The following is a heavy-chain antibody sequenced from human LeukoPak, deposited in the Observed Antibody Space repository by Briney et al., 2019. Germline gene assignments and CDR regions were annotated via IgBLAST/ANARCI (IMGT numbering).Heavy chain of an antibody. J-gene: IGHJ4*02. CDR1: GYTFTSYA. D-gene: IGHD3-9*01. CDR3: ARASRLRYFDWSPSGY. V-gene: IGHV7-4-1*02. Sequence: ASVKVSCKASGYTFTSYAMNWVRQAPGQGLEWMGWINTNTGNPTYAQGFTGRFVFSLDTSVSTAYLQISSLKAGDTAVYYCARASRLRYFDWSPSGYWGQGTLVTVSS. CDR2: INTNTGNP.